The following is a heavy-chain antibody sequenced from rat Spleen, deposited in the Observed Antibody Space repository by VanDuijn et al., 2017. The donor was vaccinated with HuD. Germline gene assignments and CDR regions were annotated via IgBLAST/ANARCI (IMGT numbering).Heavy chain of an antibody. CDR2: ISYEGDNT. CDR1: GFTFSDYY. J-gene: IGHJ2*01. D-gene: IGHD1-6*01. CDR3: TRDRILRSTGFDY. Sequence: EVQLVESGGGLVQPGRSLPLSCAASGFTFSDYYMAWVRQAPKRGLEWVTSISYEGDNTYYGDSVMGRFTVSRDNAKSSLYLQMGSLRSEDSATYYCTRDRILRSTGFDYWGQGVMVTVSS. V-gene: IGHV5-20*01.